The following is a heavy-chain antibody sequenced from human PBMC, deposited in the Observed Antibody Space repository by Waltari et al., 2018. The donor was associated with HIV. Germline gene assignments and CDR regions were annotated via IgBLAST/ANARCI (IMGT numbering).Heavy chain of an antibody. D-gene: IGHD2-2*01. Sequence: EVQLVESGGGLVQLGGSLRISCSASGFTFRSYSMYWVRQAPGKGLEYVSDISSDGANTRDADSVKGRFTISRDNSKNTVYLQMSSLRAEDTAGYYCVKPYYCSSTNCYDHFDYWGQGTLVTVSS. J-gene: IGHJ4*02. CDR3: VKPYYCSSTNCYDHFDY. V-gene: IGHV3-64D*06. CDR1: GFTFRSYS. CDR2: ISSDGANT.